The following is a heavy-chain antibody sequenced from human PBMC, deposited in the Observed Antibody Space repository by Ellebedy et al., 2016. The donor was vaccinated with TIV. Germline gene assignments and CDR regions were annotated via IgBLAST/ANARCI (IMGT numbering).Heavy chain of an antibody. J-gene: IGHJ3*02. Sequence: GGSLRLSXKGSGYSFTSYWIGWVRQMPGKGLEWMGIIYPGDSDTRYSPSFQGQVTISADKSISTAYLQWSSLKASDTAMYYCARRGRHDYGDLDAFDIWGQGTMVTVSS. D-gene: IGHD4-17*01. CDR1: GYSFTSYW. CDR2: IYPGDSDT. V-gene: IGHV5-51*01. CDR3: ARRGRHDYGDLDAFDI.